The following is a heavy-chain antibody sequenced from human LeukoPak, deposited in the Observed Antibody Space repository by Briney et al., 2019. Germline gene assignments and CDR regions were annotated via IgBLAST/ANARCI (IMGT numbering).Heavy chain of an antibody. Sequence: AETLSLTCSVSGFSINNYWLRWIRQPPGKGLEWMGYISKGETTKYNPSLKSLDTLSVDTSKNQNSLKHNPMTGADTAVYYCAKHWLEATKTYSYWFDPWGQGTLVTVSS. V-gene: IGHV4-59*08. CDR1: GFSINNYW. CDR3: AKHWLEATKTYSYWFDP. J-gene: IGHJ5*02. CDR2: ISKGETT. D-gene: IGHD1/OR15-1a*01.